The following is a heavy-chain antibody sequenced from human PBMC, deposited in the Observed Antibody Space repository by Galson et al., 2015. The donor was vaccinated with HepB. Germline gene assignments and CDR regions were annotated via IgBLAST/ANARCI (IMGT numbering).Heavy chain of an antibody. CDR1: GFTFNTYA. V-gene: IGHV3-23*01. CDR3: VSLYYDSWIYHYFDY. CDR2: ISVSGDRE. D-gene: IGHD3-10*01. J-gene: IGHJ4*02. Sequence: SLRLSCTASGFTFNTYAMSWVRQAPGKGLEWVSGISVSGDREMYADSVKGRFTISRDNSKSKLYLQMSSLRADDTAVYYCVSLYYDSWIYHYFDYWGQGALVTVSS.